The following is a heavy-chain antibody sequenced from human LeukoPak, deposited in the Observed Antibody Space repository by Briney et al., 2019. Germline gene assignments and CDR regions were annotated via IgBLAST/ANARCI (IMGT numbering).Heavy chain of an antibody. CDR3: ARSVRSGGWWVNYFDD. CDR2: ISAYNDNT. V-gene: IGHV1-18*04. J-gene: IGHJ4*02. Sequence: SSVKVSCKASVYTLTSYGISWVRQAPGQGREWMGWISAYNDNTNYAQKLQGRVTMTTDTSTSTAYMELRSLRSDDTAVYYCARSVRSGGWWVNYFDDWGQGTLVTVSS. CDR1: VYTLTSYG. D-gene: IGHD6-13*01.